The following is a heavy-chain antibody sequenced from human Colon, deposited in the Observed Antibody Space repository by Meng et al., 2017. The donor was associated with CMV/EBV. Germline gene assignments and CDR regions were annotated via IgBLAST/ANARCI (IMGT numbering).Heavy chain of an antibody. J-gene: IGHJ6*02. D-gene: IGHD6-13*01. CDR3: ARERGVYSSPRRLVYYGMDV. CDR2: IYYSGST. Sequence: SETLSLTCTVSGGSVSSGSYYWSWIRQPPGKGLEWIGYIYYSGSTNYNPSLKSRVTISVDTSKNQFSLKLSSVTAADTAVYYCARERGVYSSPRRLVYYGMDVWGQGTTVTVSS. CDR1: GGSVSSGSYY. V-gene: IGHV4-61*01.